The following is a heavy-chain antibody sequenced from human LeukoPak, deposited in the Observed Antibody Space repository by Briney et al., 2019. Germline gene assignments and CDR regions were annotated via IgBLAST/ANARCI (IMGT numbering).Heavy chain of an antibody. J-gene: IGHJ4*02. CDR2: ISYDGSNK. CDR3: AKGVDSSGWGAGY. CDR1: GFTFSSYG. V-gene: IGHV3-30*18. D-gene: IGHD6-19*01. Sequence: GGSLRLSCAASGFTFSSYGMHWVRQAPGKGLEWVAVISYDGSNKYYADSVKGRFTISRDNSKNTLYLQMNSLRAEDTAVYYCAKGVDSSGWGAGYWGQGTLVTVSS.